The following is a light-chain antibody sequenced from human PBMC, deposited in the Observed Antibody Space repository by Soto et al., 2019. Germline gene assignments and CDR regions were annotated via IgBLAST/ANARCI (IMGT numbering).Light chain of an antibody. CDR3: QKYGGSPPWT. Sequence: VFTQSAGILSLSPGERASLSCGASQSISSSFLAWYQQKPGRAPRLLIFGASSRAIGIPDRFSGSGSGTEFTLSISRLEPEDFAVYYCQKYGGSPPWTFGRGTKVDIK. J-gene: IGKJ1*01. CDR2: GAS. V-gene: IGKV3-20*01. CDR1: QSISSSF.